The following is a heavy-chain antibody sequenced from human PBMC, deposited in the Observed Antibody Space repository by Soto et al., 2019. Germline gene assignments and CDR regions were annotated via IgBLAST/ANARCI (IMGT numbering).Heavy chain of an antibody. Sequence: GGSLRLSCAASGFTFSSYSMNWVRQAPGKGLEWVSYISSSSSTIYYADSVKGRFTISRDNAKNSLYLQMNSLRAEDTAVYYCAREVVGLCSSISPCYYYYMDVWGKGTTVTVSS. CDR1: GFTFSSYS. CDR3: AREVVGLCSSISPCYYYYMDV. CDR2: ISSSSSTI. D-gene: IGHD2-2*01. J-gene: IGHJ6*03. V-gene: IGHV3-48*01.